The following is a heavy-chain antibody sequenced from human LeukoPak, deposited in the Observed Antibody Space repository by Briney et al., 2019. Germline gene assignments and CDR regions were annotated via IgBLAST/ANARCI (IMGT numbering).Heavy chain of an antibody. D-gene: IGHD2-15*01. J-gene: IGHJ3*01. V-gene: IGHV3-7*02. CDR2: IKQDGNER. CDR3: VRGGGGFDF. Sequence: GGSLRLSCAAPEFTFNNYWMNWVRQAPGKGLEWVANIKQDGNERNYLDSVRGRFTISRDNAKNSLDLQMNSLRTEDTALYYCVRGGGGFDFWGQGTRVTVSS. CDR1: EFTFNNYW.